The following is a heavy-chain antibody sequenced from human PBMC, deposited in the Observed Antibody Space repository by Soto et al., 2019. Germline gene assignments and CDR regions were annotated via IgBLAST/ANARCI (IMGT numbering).Heavy chain of an antibody. CDR3: VRFYGSGSYSLVDN. J-gene: IGHJ4*02. CDR1: GGTFNTDG. D-gene: IGHD3-10*01. Sequence: QVQLVQSGADVKKSGSSVKVSCKASGGTFNTDGFNWVRQAPGQGLEWMGGIIPMFGTPNYAQKFQARVTIVADEFTGTVCMELSSLESEDTAVDYCVRFYGSGSYSLVDNWGQGTLVTVSS. CDR2: IIPMFGTP. V-gene: IGHV1-69*01.